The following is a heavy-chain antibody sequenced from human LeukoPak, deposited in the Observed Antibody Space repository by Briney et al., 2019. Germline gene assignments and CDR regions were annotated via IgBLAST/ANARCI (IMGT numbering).Heavy chain of an antibody. D-gene: IGHD3-9*01. CDR2: ISGSGGST. J-gene: IGHJ4*02. Sequence: PGGSLRLSCAASGFTFSSYAMSWVRQAPGKGLEWVSAISGSGGSTYSADSVKGRFTISRDNSQNTVYLQMNSLRAEDTAVYYCASPIDILTGYTHYWGQGTLVTVSS. CDR1: GFTFSSYA. V-gene: IGHV3-23*01. CDR3: ASPIDILTGYTHY.